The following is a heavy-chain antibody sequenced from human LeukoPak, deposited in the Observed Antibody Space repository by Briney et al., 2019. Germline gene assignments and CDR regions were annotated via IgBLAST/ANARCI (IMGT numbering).Heavy chain of an antibody. J-gene: IGHJ4*02. CDR3: ARVSGESLSGSFQLDY. V-gene: IGHV1-2*02. CDR1: GYTFTGYY. CDR2: IIPNSGGT. D-gene: IGHD3-10*01. Sequence: ASVKVSCKASGYTFTGYYIHWVRQAPGQGLEWMGWIIPNSGGTHFAQKFQGRVTVTRDTSISTAYMELSRLRSDDTAVYYCARVSGESLSGSFQLDYWSQGILVTVSS.